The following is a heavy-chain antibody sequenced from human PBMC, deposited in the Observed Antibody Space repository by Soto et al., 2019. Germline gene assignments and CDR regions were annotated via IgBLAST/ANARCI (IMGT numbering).Heavy chain of an antibody. J-gene: IGHJ4*02. V-gene: IGHV6-1*01. CDR2: TYYRSNWRH. Sequence: PSPTLSLPRAISGDSVSSNTAAWNWIRSSPSRGLEWLGRTYYRSNWRHDYAVSVKSRITVNPDTSKNHFSLQLNSVTPDDTAVYYCARGVAGSGFDLWGQGTLVTVSS. CDR3: ARGVAGSGFDL. D-gene: IGHD6-19*01. CDR1: GDSVSSNTAA.